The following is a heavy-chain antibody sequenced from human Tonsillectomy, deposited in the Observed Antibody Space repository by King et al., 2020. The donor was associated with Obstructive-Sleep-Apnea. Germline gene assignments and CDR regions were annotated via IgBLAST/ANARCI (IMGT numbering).Heavy chain of an antibody. CDR1: GFTFSSLA. Sequence: QLVQSGGGLVQPGGSLRLSCAASGFTFSSLARGWFRQVPGKGVRGGSAIIGIGGTTYSADSVSGRFTISRDNSKNTLYLQMYSLRAEDTAVYYCAKDMDGYNARSTYFDYWGQGTLVTVSS. CDR3: AKDMDGYNARSTYFDY. CDR2: IIGIGGTT. J-gene: IGHJ4*02. D-gene: IGHD5-24*01. V-gene: IGHV3-23*04.